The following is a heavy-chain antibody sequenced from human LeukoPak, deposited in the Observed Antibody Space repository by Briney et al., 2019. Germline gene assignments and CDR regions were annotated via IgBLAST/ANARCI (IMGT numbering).Heavy chain of an antibody. D-gene: IGHD2-2*01. Sequence: GGALRLSCAASGFTFSSYEMNWVRQAPGKGLEWVSYISSSGSTIYYADSVKGRFTISRHNAKNSLYLQMNSLRAEDTAVYYCARAGGYCSSTSCYVYYFDYWGQGTLVTVSS. V-gene: IGHV3-48*03. J-gene: IGHJ4*02. CDR1: GFTFSSYE. CDR3: ARAGGYCSSTSCYVYYFDY. CDR2: ISSSGSTI.